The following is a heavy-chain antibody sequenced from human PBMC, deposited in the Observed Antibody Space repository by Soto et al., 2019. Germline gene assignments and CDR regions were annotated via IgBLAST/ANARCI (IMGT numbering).Heavy chain of an antibody. D-gene: IGHD3-3*01. Sequence: PGGSLRLSCTTSGFTFNTYGMHWVRQAPGKGLEWVAIIWYDGSNKYYADSVKGRFTISRDNSRNTLYLQMNSLRSEDTAVYYCLLEWSNYYYYGMDVWGQGTTVTVSS. J-gene: IGHJ6*02. CDR1: GFTFNTYG. CDR2: IWYDGSNK. CDR3: LLEWSNYYYYGMDV. V-gene: IGHV3-30*02.